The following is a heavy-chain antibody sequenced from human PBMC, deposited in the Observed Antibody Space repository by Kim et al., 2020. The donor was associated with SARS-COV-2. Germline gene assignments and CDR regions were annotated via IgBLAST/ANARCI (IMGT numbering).Heavy chain of an antibody. J-gene: IGHJ1*01. D-gene: IGHD6-13*01. CDR3: ARNVWPNGIAN. CDR2: IYSDGTT. Sequence: GGSLRLSCAASGFSVSSNDMSWVRQTPGKGLEWVAIIYSDGTTFYADSLWSSFTISRDNSKNTVHLQMNNLRAADTALYYCARNVWPNGIANWGQGAQVT. V-gene: IGHV3-66*01. CDR1: GFSVSSND.